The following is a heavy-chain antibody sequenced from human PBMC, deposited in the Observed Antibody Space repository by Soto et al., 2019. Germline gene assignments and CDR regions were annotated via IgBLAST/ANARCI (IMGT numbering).Heavy chain of an antibody. Sequence: SVTQSLTCPVAGGTISSLCYHWGWISQPPGKGLEWIGSIYDRGSTDYNPSRKSRVTISVDTPKNQFSLKLSSVTAADTAVYYCARHLPFGIAAAPGGDYYYYYGMDVWGHGTTVTVSS. V-gene: IGHV4-39*01. J-gene: IGHJ6*02. D-gene: IGHD6-13*01. CDR1: GGTISSLCYH. CDR2: IYDRGST. CDR3: ARHLPFGIAAAPGGDYYYYYGMDV.